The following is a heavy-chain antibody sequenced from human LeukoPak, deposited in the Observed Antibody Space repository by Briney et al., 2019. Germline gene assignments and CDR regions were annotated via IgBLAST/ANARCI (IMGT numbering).Heavy chain of an antibody. CDR2: IYYNGNT. Sequence: PSETLSLINTVSGGSITSYYCSWIRQPPGKGLEWIGYIYYNGNTNYNPSLKSRVSISVDTSKNQFSLKLTSVTAADTAVYYCARRRVPYGDYYYYFGISVGRREATVTVSS. D-gene: IGHD4-17*01. CDR1: GGSITSYY. V-gene: IGHV4-59*08. CDR3: ARRRVPYGDYYYYFGISV. J-gene: IGHJ6*01.